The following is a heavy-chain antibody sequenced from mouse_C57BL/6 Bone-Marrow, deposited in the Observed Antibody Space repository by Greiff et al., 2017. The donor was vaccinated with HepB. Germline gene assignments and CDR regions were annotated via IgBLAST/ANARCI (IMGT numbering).Heavy chain of an antibody. Sequence: EVQLQQSGPELVKPGASVKISCQASGYTFTDYYMNWVKQSHGKSLEWIGDINPNNGGTSYNQKFKGKATLTVDKSSSTAYMELRSLTSEDSAVYYCARSGDYDGDYWGQGTTLTVSS. CDR1: GYTFTDYY. CDR3: ARSGDYDGDY. J-gene: IGHJ2*01. CDR2: INPNNGGT. D-gene: IGHD2-4*01. V-gene: IGHV1-26*01.